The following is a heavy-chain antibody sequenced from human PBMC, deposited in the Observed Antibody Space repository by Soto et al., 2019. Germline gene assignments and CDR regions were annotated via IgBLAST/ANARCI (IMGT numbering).Heavy chain of an antibody. CDR1: GFTFSSYA. V-gene: IGHV3-23*01. J-gene: IGHJ4*02. Sequence: PGGSLRLSCAASGFTFSSYAMSWVRQAPGKGPEWVSAISGSGGSTYYADSVKGRFTISRDNSKNTLYLQMNSLRAEDTAVYYCAKVGSSGYYRFDYWGQGTLVTVSS. D-gene: IGHD3-22*01. CDR2: ISGSGGST. CDR3: AKVGSSGYYRFDY.